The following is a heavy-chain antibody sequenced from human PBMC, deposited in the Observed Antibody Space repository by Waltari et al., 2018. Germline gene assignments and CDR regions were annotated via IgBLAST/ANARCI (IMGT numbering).Heavy chain of an antibody. CDR2: IYHSGST. CDR3: ASDSSSWMSWFDP. Sequence: QVQLQESGPGLVKPSETLSLTCAVSGYSISSVYYWGWIRQPPGKGLEWIGSIYHSGSTYYNPSLKSRVTISVDTSKNQFSLKLSSVTAADTAVYYCASDSSSWMSWFDPWGQGTLVTVSS. V-gene: IGHV4-38-2*01. CDR1: GYSISSVYY. J-gene: IGHJ5*02. D-gene: IGHD6-13*01.